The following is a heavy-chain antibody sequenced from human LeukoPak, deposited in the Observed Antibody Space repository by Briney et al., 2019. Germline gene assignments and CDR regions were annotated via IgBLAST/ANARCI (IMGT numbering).Heavy chain of an antibody. J-gene: IGHJ4*02. CDR2: IAFDGSND. V-gene: IGHV3-30*09. D-gene: IGHD2-2*01. CDR1: GFTFSTYA. CDR3: ARGPLYCSKIRCYGLFEY. Sequence: GGSLRLSCAASGFTFSTYAMHWVRQAPGKGLEWVAVIAFDGSNDHSTDSVKGRFGISRDNSKNTVYLQMNSLRAEDTAVYYCARGPLYCSKIRCYGLFEYWGQGTLVTVSS.